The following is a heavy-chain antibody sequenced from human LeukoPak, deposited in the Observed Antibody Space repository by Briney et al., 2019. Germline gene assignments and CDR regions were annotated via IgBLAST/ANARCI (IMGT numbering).Heavy chain of an antibody. CDR1: GFTVSSNY. Sequence: PGGSLRLSCAASGFTVSSNYMSWVRQAPGKGLEWVSVIYSGGSTYYADSVKGRFTISRDNSKNTLYLQMNSLRAEDTAVYYCARGGSLEWLLLYYWGQGTLVTVSS. J-gene: IGHJ4*02. V-gene: IGHV3-66*02. CDR3: ARGGSLEWLLLYY. D-gene: IGHD3-3*01. CDR2: IYSGGST.